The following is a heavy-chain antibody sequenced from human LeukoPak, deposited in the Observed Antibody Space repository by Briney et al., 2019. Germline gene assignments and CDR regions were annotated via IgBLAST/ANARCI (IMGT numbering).Heavy chain of an antibody. CDR3: ARDERHIVVVNVSRYYYYGMDV. J-gene: IGHJ6*02. CDR2: INPLVGTA. V-gene: IGHV1-69*01. Sequence: APVKVSCKASGRIYSSYVISWVRQAPGHEGEGMGGINPLVGTANYAQKCRGRVTITADESTSTAYMKLSSLRYEDMAVYYCARDERHIVVVNVSRYYYYGMDVWGQGTTVTVSS. D-gene: IGHD2-21*01. CDR1: GRIYSSYV.